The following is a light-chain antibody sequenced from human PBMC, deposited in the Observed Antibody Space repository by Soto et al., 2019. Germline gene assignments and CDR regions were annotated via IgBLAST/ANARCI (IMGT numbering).Light chain of an antibody. V-gene: IGKV1-27*01. Sequence: DVQMTQSPSSLSASVGDRVTITCRASQGIAPYLAWFQQKPGKVPKLLIYAASTLQSGVPSRFSGSGSGADFTLTISSLQPLDVGTYYCQKYNIAPLTFDGGTKVDIK. CDR2: AAS. CDR3: QKYNIAPLT. CDR1: QGIAPY. J-gene: IGKJ4*01.